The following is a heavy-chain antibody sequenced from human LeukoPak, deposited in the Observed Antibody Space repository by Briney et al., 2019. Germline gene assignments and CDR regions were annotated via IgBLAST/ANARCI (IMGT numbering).Heavy chain of an antibody. CDR1: GVTFSSYS. Sequence: GGSLRHSCAASGVTFSSYSTNWVRQAPGRGLGWVSSISSSSSYIYYADSVKGRFTISRDNAKNSLYLQMDSLRAEDTAVYYCAAQSRYSGSYWGQGTLVTVSS. V-gene: IGHV3-21*01. CDR2: ISSSSSYI. D-gene: IGHD1-26*01. J-gene: IGHJ4*02. CDR3: AAQSRYSGSY.